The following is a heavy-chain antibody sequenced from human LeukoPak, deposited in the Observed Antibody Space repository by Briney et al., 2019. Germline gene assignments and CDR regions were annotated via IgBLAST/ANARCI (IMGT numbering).Heavy chain of an antibody. D-gene: IGHD3-22*01. V-gene: IGHV1-24*01. CDR1: GYTLTELS. CDR2: FDPEDGET. J-gene: IGHJ4*02. Sequence: ASVKVSCKVSGYTLTELSMHWVRQAPGKGLEWMGGFDPEDGETIYAQKFQGRVTMTEDTSTDTAYMELSSLRSEDTAVYYCATRLRDYYDSSGLKDYWGQGTLVTVSS. CDR3: ATRLRDYYDSSGLKDY.